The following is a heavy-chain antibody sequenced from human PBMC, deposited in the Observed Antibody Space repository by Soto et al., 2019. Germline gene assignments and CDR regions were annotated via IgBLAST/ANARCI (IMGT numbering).Heavy chain of an antibody. V-gene: IGHV3-23*01. CDR2: ISGSAGST. CDR3: AKGYSSSWVPYFDY. D-gene: IGHD6-13*01. Sequence: GGSLRLSCAASGFTFSSYAMSWVRRAPGKGLEWVSGISGSAGSTYYADSVKGRFTISRDNSKNTLYLQMNSLRAEDTAVYYCAKGYSSSWVPYFDYWGQGTLVTVSS. J-gene: IGHJ4*02. CDR1: GFTFSSYA.